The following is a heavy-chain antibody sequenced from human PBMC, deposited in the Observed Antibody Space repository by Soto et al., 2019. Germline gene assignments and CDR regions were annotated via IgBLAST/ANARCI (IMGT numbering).Heavy chain of an antibody. CDR3: SRRTWGMDV. Sequence: QVQLQESGPGLVKPSGTLSLTCAVSGASISSSNWWRGARQPPGKGLEWIGEISHIGHTNYNPSLESRVTISVDKSKNQVSLRLSSVTAADTAVYYGSRRTWGMDVWGKGTTVIVSS. J-gene: IGHJ6*04. CDR1: GASISSSNW. CDR2: ISHIGHT. D-gene: IGHD2-8*01. V-gene: IGHV4-4*02.